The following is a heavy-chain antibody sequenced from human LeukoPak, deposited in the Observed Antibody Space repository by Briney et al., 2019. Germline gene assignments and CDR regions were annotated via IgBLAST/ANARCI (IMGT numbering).Heavy chain of an antibody. CDR2: ISSSSSYI. V-gene: IGHV3-21*01. Sequence: GGSLRLSCAASGFTFSSYSMNWVRQAPGKGLEWVSSISSSSSYIYYADSVKGRFTISRDNAKNSLYLQMNSLGAEDTAVYYCARGDYDFWSGYPTALDYWGQGTLVTVSS. J-gene: IGHJ4*02. CDR1: GFTFSSYS. CDR3: ARGDYDFWSGYPTALDY. D-gene: IGHD3-3*01.